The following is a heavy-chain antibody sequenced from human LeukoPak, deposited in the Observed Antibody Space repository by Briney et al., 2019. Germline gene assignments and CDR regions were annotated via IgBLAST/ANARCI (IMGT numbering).Heavy chain of an antibody. Sequence: GGSLRLSCAASEFTFSNYAMNWVRQAPGKRPEWVSGISSGGGSIYYADSVKGRFTISRDNSKNTLYLQMNGLRAEDTAVYYCASSPLAARPKLDYWGQGTLVTVSS. J-gene: IGHJ4*02. D-gene: IGHD6-6*01. CDR2: ISSGGGSI. CDR1: EFTFSNYA. V-gene: IGHV3-23*01. CDR3: ASSPLAARPKLDY.